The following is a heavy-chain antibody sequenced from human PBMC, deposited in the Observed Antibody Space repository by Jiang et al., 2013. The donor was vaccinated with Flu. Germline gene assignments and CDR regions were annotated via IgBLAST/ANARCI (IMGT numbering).Heavy chain of an antibody. D-gene: IGHD3-3*01. CDR1: GGSFSGYY. CDR2: INHSGST. CDR3: ARPYYDFWSGYYVQGNWFDP. J-gene: IGHJ5*02. Sequence: VLLKPSETLSLTCAVYGGSFSGYYWSWIRQPPGKGLEWIGEINHSGSTNYNPSLKSRVTISVDTSKNQFSLKLSSVTAADTAVYYCARPYYDFWSGYYVQGNWFDPWGQGTLVTVSS. V-gene: IGHV4-34*01.